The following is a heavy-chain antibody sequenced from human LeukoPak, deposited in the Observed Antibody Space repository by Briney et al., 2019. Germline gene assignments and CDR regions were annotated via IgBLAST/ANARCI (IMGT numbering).Heavy chain of an antibody. CDR2: ISSSGSTI. CDR3: ARVQSYCSSTSCYDVYYYYYMDV. Sequence: GGSLRLSCAASGLTFSSYEMNWVRQAPGKGLEWVSYISSSGSTIYYADSVKGRFTISRDNAKDSLYLQMNSLRAEDTAVYYCARVQSYCSSTSCYDVYYYYYMDVWGKGTTVTVSS. J-gene: IGHJ6*03. D-gene: IGHD2-2*01. V-gene: IGHV3-48*03. CDR1: GLTFSSYE.